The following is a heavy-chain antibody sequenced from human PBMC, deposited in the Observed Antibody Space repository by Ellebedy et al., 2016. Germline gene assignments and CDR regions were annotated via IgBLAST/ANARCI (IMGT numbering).Heavy chain of an antibody. Sequence: GESLKISXAASGFTFSSYAMSWVRQAPGKGLEWVSAISGSGGSTYYADSVKGRFTISRDNSKNTLYLQMNSLRAEDTAVYYCARHQGVNWYFAYWGQGTRVTVSS. J-gene: IGHJ4*02. CDR3: ARHQGVNWYFAY. D-gene: IGHD1-1*01. CDR2: ISGSGGST. CDR1: GFTFSSYA. V-gene: IGHV3-23*01.